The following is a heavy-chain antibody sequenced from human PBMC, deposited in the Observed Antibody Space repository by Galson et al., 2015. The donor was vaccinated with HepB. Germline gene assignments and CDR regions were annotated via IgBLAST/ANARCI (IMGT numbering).Heavy chain of an antibody. J-gene: IGHJ5*02. CDR3: ARGYAGERDGYKEQDWFDP. CDR1: GYTFTSYG. V-gene: IGHV1-18*01. CDR2: INGYNGNT. D-gene: IGHD5-24*01. Sequence: SVKVSCKASGYTFTSYGLSWVRQAPGQGLEWMGWINGYNGNTNYAQRLQGRVTITADESTSTAYMELSSLRSEDTAVYYCARGYAGERDGYKEQDWFDPWGQGTLVTVSS.